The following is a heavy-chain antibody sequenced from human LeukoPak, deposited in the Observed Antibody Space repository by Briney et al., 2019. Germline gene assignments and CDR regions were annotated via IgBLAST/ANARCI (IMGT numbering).Heavy chain of an antibody. CDR2: ISWDGGST. D-gene: IGHD6-13*01. V-gene: IGHV3-43*01. Sequence: GGSLRLSCAAPGFTLDDYRRGWVRRAPGKGLEWVSLISWDGGSTYYADSVKGRFTISRDNSKSSLYLPMHSLTTEDTALYHCTTDIAPGEAAAVTGYFQHWGQGTLLTVSS. CDR3: TTDIAPGEAAAVTGYFQH. J-gene: IGHJ1*01. CDR1: GFTLDDYR.